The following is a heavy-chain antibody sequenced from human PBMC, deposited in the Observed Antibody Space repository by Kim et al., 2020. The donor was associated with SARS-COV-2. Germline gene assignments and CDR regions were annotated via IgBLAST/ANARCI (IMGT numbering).Heavy chain of an antibody. CDR2: ITYDATKK. D-gene: IGHD5-12*01. V-gene: IGHV3-30*03. CDR1: GFTFRTYW. J-gene: IGHJ2*01. CDR3: ARGLPSTGSSGYVGYWY. Sequence: GGSLRLSCAASGFTFRTYWMHWVRQAPGMGLVWVARITYDATKKDYADSVRGRFTISRDNAKNTLSLQMNSLTTEDTAVYYCARGLPSTGSSGYVGYWY.